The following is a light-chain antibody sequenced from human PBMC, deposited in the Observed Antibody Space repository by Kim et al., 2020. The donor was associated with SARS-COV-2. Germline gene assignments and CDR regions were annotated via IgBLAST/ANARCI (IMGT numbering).Light chain of an antibody. CDR2: AAS. CDR3: QQYYSYPRT. Sequence: ASTGDRDTITWRASQGISSYLAWYQQKPGKAPKLLISAASTLQSGVPSRFSGSGSGTDLTLTISCLQSEDFATYYCQQYYSYPRTFGQGTKVDIK. CDR1: QGISSY. J-gene: IGKJ1*01. V-gene: IGKV1-8*01.